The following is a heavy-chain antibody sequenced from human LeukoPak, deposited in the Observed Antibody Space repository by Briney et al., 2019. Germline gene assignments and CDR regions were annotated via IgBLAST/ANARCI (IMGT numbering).Heavy chain of an antibody. CDR3: ARDAYQWGEDSGWIFDY. CDR1: GYSISSGYY. D-gene: IGHD6-19*01. V-gene: IGHV4-38-2*02. CDR2: IYHSGST. Sequence: SETLSLTCTVSGYSISSGYYWGWIRQPPGKGLEWIGSIYHSGSTYYNPSLKSRVTISVDTSKNQFSLKLSSVTAADTAVYYCARDAYQWGEDSGWIFDYWGQGTLVTVSS. J-gene: IGHJ4*02.